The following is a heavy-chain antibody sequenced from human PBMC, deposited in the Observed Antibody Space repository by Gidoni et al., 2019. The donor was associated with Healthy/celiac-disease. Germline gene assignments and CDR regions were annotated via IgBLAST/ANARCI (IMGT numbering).Heavy chain of an antibody. CDR1: GGSISSSSYY. D-gene: IGHD5-12*01. Sequence: QLQLQESGPGLVKPSETLSLTCTVSGGSISSSSYYWGWIRQPPGKGLEWIGSIYYSGSTYYNPSLKSRVTISVDTSKNQFSLKLSSVTAADTAVYYCARLPSDIVATIGAFDIWGQGTMVTVSS. CDR2: IYYSGST. CDR3: ARLPSDIVATIGAFDI. V-gene: IGHV4-39*01. J-gene: IGHJ3*02.